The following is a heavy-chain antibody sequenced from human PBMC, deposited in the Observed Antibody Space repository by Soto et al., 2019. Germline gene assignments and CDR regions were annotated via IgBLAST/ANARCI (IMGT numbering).Heavy chain of an antibody. CDR1: GFTFSTYA. V-gene: IGHV3-23*01. D-gene: IGHD1-26*01. J-gene: IGHJ4*02. CDR3: AKDRLNGSYHRYFDY. Sequence: EVQLLESGGGLVQPGGSLRLSCAASGFTFSTYAMSWVRQAPGKGLEWVTGISGRDESTYYADSVKGRFTISRDNSKNTLYLQMSSLRAEDTAVYYCAKDRLNGSYHRYFDYWGQGTLVTVSS. CDR2: ISGRDEST.